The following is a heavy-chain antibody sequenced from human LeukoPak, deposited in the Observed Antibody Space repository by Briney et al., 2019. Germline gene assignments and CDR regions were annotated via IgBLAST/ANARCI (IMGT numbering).Heavy chain of an antibody. J-gene: IGHJ5*02. V-gene: IGHV4-39*01. CDR2: IYYSGST. Sequence: SETLSLTCTVSAGSISSSSYYWGWIRQPPGKGLDWIGGIYYSGSTYYNPSLKCRVTISVDTSKNQFSLKLSSVAAADTAMYYCARHKRSVVPAAIFWFDPWGQGTLVTVSS. CDR3: ARHKRSVVPAAIFWFDP. CDR1: AGSISSSSYY. D-gene: IGHD2-2*01.